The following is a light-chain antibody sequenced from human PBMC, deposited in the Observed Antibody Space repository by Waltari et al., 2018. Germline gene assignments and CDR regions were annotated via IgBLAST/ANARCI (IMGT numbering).Light chain of an antibody. Sequence: QSVLTQPPSVSDAPRQRVAIPSSGSTSTLGRNAGNWYQQPPGKAPKLALYEVTKRPSGVPDRFSGSKSGYTASLTVSGLQTEDEADYYCSSYAVSNTLFGGGTHLTVL. CDR1: TSTLGRNA. CDR2: EVT. J-gene: IGLJ3*02. CDR3: SSYAVSNTL. V-gene: IGLV1-36*01.